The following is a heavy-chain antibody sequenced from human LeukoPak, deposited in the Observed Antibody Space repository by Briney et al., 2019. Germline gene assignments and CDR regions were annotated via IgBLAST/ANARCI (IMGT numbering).Heavy chain of an antibody. V-gene: IGHV4-39*01. Sequence: PSETLSLTCTVSGGSISSSSYCWGWIRQPPGKGLEWIGSIYYSGSTYYNPSLKSRVTISVDTSKNQFSLKLSSVTAADTAVYYCAGHSKEYYLPYYFDYWGQGTLVTVSS. CDR2: IYYSGST. J-gene: IGHJ4*02. CDR3: AGHSKEYYLPYYFDY. CDR1: GGSISSSSYC. D-gene: IGHD3-10*01.